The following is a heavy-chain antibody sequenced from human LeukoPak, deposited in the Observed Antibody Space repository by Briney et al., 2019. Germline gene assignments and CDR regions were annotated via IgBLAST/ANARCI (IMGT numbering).Heavy chain of an antibody. CDR1: GYTFTGYY. V-gene: IGHV1-2*02. Sequence: ASVTVSCKASGYTFTGYYMHWVRQAPGQGLEWMGWINPNSGGTNYAQKFQGRVTMTRDTSISTAYMELSRLRSDDTAVYYCARGALYYYDSSGSFDYWGQGTLVTVSS. CDR3: ARGALYYYDSSGSFDY. J-gene: IGHJ4*02. CDR2: INPNSGGT. D-gene: IGHD3-22*01.